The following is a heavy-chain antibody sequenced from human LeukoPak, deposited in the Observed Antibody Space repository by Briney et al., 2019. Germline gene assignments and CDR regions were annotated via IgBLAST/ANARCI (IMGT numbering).Heavy chain of an antibody. Sequence: GGSLRLPCVGSGFFFSKFNMMWVRQAPGKGLEWVSPISSTGNYIQYADSVKGRLTISRDNAQKSLYLQMNSLRVEDSAVYYCARVSTGPVWGQGTLVTVSS. D-gene: IGHD1-1*01. CDR1: GFFFSKFN. J-gene: IGHJ4*02. V-gene: IGHV3-21*01. CDR3: ARVSTGPV. CDR2: ISSTGNYI.